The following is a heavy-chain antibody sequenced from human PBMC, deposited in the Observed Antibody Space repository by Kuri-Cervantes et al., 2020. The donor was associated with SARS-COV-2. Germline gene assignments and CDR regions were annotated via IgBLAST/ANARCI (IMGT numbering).Heavy chain of an antibody. D-gene: IGHD2-2*01. CDR3: ARAFCSSTSCCYLDY. V-gene: IGHV1-18*01. CDR1: IYTSMNYG. CDR2: FSTSNGKT. J-gene: IGHJ4*02. Sequence: ASVKVSCKAPIYTSMNYGISWVRQAPGQGLEWLAIFSTSNGKTHYAQKFQGRVTLTTDTSTSTAYMELRSLRSDDTAVYYCARAFCSSTSCCYLDYWGQGTLVTVSS.